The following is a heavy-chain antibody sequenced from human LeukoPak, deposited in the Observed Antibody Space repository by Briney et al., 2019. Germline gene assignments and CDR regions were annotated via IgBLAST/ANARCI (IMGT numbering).Heavy chain of an antibody. D-gene: IGHD3-10*01. V-gene: IGHV4-4*02. CDR2: IYHSGST. CDR3: ARIVTMVRGVIIGAFDI. Sequence: PSETLSLTCAVSGGSISSSNWWSWVRQPPGKGLEWIGEIYHSGSTNYNPSLKSRVTISVDKSKNQFSLKLSSVTAADTAVYYCARIVTMVRGVIIGAFDIWGQGTMVTVSS. CDR1: GGSISSSNW. J-gene: IGHJ3*02.